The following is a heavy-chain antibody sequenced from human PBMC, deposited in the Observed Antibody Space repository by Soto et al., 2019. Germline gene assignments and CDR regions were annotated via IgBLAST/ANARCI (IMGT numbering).Heavy chain of an antibody. CDR3: VRPESHGWYDH. Sequence: GESLKISYKTSEYSFTSYWIGCVRQMPGRGLEWVGLIHPANSDTRYSPSFQGQVTVSADKSIGTAYLQWSSLKASDTAMYYCVRPESHGWYDHWGQGTLVTVSS. V-gene: IGHV5-51*01. CDR1: EYSFTSYW. J-gene: IGHJ5*02. CDR2: IHPANSDT.